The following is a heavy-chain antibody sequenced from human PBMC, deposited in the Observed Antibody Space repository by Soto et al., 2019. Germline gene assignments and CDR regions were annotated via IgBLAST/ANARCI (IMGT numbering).Heavy chain of an antibody. CDR3: AAGDILTGSGMDV. J-gene: IGHJ6*02. CDR2: IYSGGST. D-gene: IGHD3-9*01. Sequence: GGSLRLSCAASGFTVSSNYMSWVRQAPGKGLEWVSVIYSGGSTYYADSVKGRFTISRDNSKNTLYLQMNSLRAEDTAVYYCAAGDILTGSGMDVWGQGTTVTVSS. V-gene: IGHV3-53*01. CDR1: GFTVSSNY.